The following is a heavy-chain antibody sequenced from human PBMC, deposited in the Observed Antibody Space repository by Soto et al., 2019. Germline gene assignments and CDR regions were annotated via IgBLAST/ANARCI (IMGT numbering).Heavy chain of an antibody. J-gene: IGHJ4*02. D-gene: IGHD6-19*01. CDR3: AREVAVAGTVDY. Sequence: ASVKVSCKASGYTCTGYYMHWVRQAPGQGLEWMGWINPNSGGTNYAQKFQGRVTMTRDTSISTAYMELSRLRSDDTAVYYCAREVAVAGTVDYWGQGTLVTVS. CDR2: INPNSGGT. V-gene: IGHV1-2*02. CDR1: GYTCTGYY.